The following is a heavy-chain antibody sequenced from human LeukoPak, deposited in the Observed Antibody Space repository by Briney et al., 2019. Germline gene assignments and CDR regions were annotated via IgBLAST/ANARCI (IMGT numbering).Heavy chain of an antibody. CDR1: GGTFSSYA. CDR3: AMSPPQLAIVVVPAAISWFDP. V-gene: IGHV1-69*05. CDR2: IIPIFGTA. Sequence: SVKVSCKASGGTFSSYAISWVRQAPGQGLEWMGGIIPIFGTANYAQKFQGRVTITTDESTSTAYMELSSLRSEDTAVYYCAMSPPQLAIVVVPAAISWFDPWGQGTLVTVSS. D-gene: IGHD2-2*03. J-gene: IGHJ5*02.